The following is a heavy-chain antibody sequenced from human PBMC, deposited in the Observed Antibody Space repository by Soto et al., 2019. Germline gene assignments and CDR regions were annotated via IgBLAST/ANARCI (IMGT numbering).Heavy chain of an antibody. CDR2: ISSSSSTI. D-gene: IGHD6-19*01. CDR1: GFTFSSYS. Sequence: EVQLVESGGGLVQPGGSLRLSCAASGFTFSSYSMNWVRQAPGKGLEWVSYISSSSSTIYYADSVKGRFTISRDNAKNSLYLKMNSRRAGDTAVYYCGRETGGAAYSSGWYGYGGQGALVTVSS. V-gene: IGHV3-48*01. CDR3: GRETGGAAYSSGWYGY. J-gene: IGHJ4*02.